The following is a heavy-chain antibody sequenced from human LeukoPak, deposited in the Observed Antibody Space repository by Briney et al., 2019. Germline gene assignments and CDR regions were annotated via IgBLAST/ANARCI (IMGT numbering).Heavy chain of an antibody. CDR2: IKEDGSDK. CDR3: ARNSGWFRFDY. D-gene: IGHD6-19*01. CDR1: GFTVSSNY. J-gene: IGHJ4*02. V-gene: IGHV3-7*03. Sequence: GGSLRLSCAASGFTVSSNYMDWVRQSPGKGLEWVANIKEDGSDKYYVDSVKGRLTISRDNARNSLYLQMNSLRAEDTAVYYCARNSGWFRFDYWGQGTLVTVSS.